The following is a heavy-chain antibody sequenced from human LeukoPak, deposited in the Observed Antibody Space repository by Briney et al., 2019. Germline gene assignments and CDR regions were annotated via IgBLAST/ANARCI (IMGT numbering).Heavy chain of an antibody. D-gene: IGHD3-22*01. V-gene: IGHV1-2*02. CDR2: INPNSGGT. CDR3: ARTAEFHCSSGYSHFGY. J-gene: IGHJ4*02. CDR1: GYTFTGYY. Sequence: ASVKVSCKASGYTFTGYYMHWVRQAPGQGLEWMGWINPNSGGTNYAQKFQGRVTITRDTSISTAYMEMSRLRSDDTDVDYCARTAEFHCSSGYSHFGYWGQGTLVTVSS.